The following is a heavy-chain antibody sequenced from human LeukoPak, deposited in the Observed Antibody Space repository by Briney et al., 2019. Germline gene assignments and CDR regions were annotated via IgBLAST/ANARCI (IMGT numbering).Heavy chain of an antibody. D-gene: IGHD6-19*01. Sequence: GGSLRLSCAASGFTFSSYGMSWVRQAPGKGLEWVSGISNSGGTTYYADSVKGRFTISRDNSKNTLYLQMNSLRAEDTAVYYCAKEAYSSGPYYFDYWGQGTLVTVSS. V-gene: IGHV3-23*01. CDR2: ISNSGGTT. CDR3: AKEAYSSGPYYFDY. CDR1: GFTFSSYG. J-gene: IGHJ4*02.